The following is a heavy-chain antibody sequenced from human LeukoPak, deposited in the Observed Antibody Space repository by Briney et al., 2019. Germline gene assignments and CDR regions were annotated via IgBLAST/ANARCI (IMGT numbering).Heavy chain of an antibody. Sequence: SGPALVKPTQTLTLTCTFSGFSLSTSGMCVSWIRQPPGKALEWLARIDWDDDKYYSTSLKTRLTISKDTSKNQVVLTMTNMDPVDTVTYYCARIREDYYDSSLDYWGQGTLVTVSS. CDR3: ARIREDYYDSSLDY. CDR1: GFSLSTSGMC. CDR2: IDWDDDK. V-gene: IGHV2-70*11. J-gene: IGHJ4*02. D-gene: IGHD3-22*01.